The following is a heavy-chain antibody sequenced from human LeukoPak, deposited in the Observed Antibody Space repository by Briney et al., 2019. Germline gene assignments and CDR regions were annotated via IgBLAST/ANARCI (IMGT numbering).Heavy chain of an antibody. CDR2: ISYDGSNK. J-gene: IGHJ3*02. Sequence: GRSLRLSCAASGFTFSSYAMHWVRQAPGKGLEWVAVISYDGSNKYYADSVKGRFTISRDNSKNTLYLQMYSLRAEDTAVYYCAREAVVTASAFDIWGQGTMVTVSS. V-gene: IGHV3-30-3*01. CDR1: GFTFSSYA. CDR3: AREAVVTASAFDI. D-gene: IGHD2-21*02.